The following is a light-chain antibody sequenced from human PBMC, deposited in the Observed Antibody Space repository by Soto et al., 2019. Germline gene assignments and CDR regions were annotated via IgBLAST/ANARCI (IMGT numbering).Light chain of an antibody. V-gene: IGLV2-14*01. CDR1: SSDVGGYNY. J-gene: IGLJ1*01. CDR2: EVS. CDR3: SSYTGSSTLPYV. Sequence: QSALTQPASVSGSPGQSITISCTGTSSDVGGYNYVSWYQQHPGKAPKLMIYEVSNRPSGVSNRFSGSKSGNTASLTISGLQAEDEADYYGSSYTGSSTLPYVFGTGTKLTVL.